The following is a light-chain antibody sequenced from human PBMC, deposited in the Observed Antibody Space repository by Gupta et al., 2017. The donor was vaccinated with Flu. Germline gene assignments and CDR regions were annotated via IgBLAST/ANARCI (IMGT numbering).Light chain of an antibody. CDR2: EVN. J-gene: IGLJ1*01. CDR1: THDVGGSNY. CDR3: RSNANNILYV. V-gene: IGLV2-8*01. Sequence: SALTQPPSASGSPRQSVTLSCTGTTHDVGGSNYVYWYQQHQGKAPRLVIYEVNERPSGVPDRFSGSKSGNTASLTVSGLQPEDEADYYGRSNANNILYVFGTGTKVTVL.